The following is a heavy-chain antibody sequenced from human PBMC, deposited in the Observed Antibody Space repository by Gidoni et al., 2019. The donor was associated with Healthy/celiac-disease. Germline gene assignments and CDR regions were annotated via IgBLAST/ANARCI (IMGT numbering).Heavy chain of an antibody. D-gene: IGHD6-19*01. J-gene: IGHJ3*02. Sequence: LQLVESGGGLVKPGGSLRLSCAASAFTFSSYSMSWVRQAPGKGRVWVSSIGSSSSCIYYADTVKGRFTISRDNAKKSLDLKMNSLGAEDTAVYYCARYIAVAEDAFDIWGQGTMVTVSS. CDR2: IGSSSSCI. CDR3: ARYIAVAEDAFDI. CDR1: AFTFSSYS. V-gene: IGHV3-21*01.